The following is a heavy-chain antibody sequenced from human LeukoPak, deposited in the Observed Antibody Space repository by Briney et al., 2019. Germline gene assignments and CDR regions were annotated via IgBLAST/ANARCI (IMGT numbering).Heavy chain of an antibody. V-gene: IGHV3-15*01. CDR3: TTGGSMLRGVIRYY. Sequence: PGGSLRLSCAASGFTFSNAWMSWVRQAPGKGLEWVGRIKSKTDGGTTDYAAPVKGRFTISRDDSKNTLYLQMNSLKTEDTAVYYCTTGGSMLRGVIRYYWGQGTLVTVSS. CDR1: GFTFSNAW. D-gene: IGHD3-10*01. CDR2: IKSKTDGGTT. J-gene: IGHJ4*02.